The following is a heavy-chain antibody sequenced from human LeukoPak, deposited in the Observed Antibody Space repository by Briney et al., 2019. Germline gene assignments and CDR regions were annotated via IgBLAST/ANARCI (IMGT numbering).Heavy chain of an antibody. V-gene: IGHV4-34*01. CDR3: ARGLVHFDY. CDR2: INHSGST. Sequence: NPSETLSLTCAVYGGSFSGYYWSWIRQPPGKGLEWIGEINHSGSTNYNPSLKGRVTISVDTSKNQFSLKLSSVTAADTAVYYCARGLVHFDYWGQGTLVTVSS. D-gene: IGHD2-8*02. J-gene: IGHJ4*02. CDR1: GGSFSGYY.